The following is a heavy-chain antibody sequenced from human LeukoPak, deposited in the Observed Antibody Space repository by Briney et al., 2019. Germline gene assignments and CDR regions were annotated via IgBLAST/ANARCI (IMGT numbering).Heavy chain of an antibody. J-gene: IGHJ4*02. CDR3: ARDRRPHYYDILTGLDH. D-gene: IGHD3-9*01. CDR1: GFTFKSYG. V-gene: IGHV3-30*02. CDR2: IWYDGSYK. Sequence: PGGSLRLSCAASGFTFKSYGMHWVRQAPGKGLEWVANIWYDGSYKNYADSVRGRFTISRDSSENTLYLQMNSLRAEDTAVYYCARDRRPHYYDILTGLDHWGQGTLVTVSS.